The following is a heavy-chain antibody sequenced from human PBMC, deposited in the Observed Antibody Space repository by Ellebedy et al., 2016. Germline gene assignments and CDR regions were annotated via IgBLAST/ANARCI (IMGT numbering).Heavy chain of an antibody. CDR2: ISIDGSST. CDR1: GFTFSRFS. V-gene: IGHV3-74*01. CDR3: AQSLGTAHY. Sequence: HTGGSLRLSCAASGFTFSRFSMNWVRQAPGKGLVWVSRISIDGSSTDYADSVKGRFTISRDNAKNTLYLQMNSLRADDTAVYYCAQSLGTAHYWGQGTLVTVSS. D-gene: IGHD7-27*01. J-gene: IGHJ4*02.